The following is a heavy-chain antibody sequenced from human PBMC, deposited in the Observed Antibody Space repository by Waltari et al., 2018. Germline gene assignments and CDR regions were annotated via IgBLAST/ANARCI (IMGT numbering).Heavy chain of an antibody. Sequence: EVQLVESGGGLVQPGGSLRLSCAASGFTFSSYWMHWVRQAPGKGLVWVSRIKGDGGSTSYADSVKGRFTISRYNANNTLYLQMNSLRAEDTAVYYCTRTRYCSTTSCQVDWFDPWGQGTLVTVSS. CDR2: IKGDGGST. J-gene: IGHJ5*02. CDR3: TRTRYCSTTSCQVDWFDP. D-gene: IGHD2-2*01. V-gene: IGHV3-74*01. CDR1: GFTFSSYW.